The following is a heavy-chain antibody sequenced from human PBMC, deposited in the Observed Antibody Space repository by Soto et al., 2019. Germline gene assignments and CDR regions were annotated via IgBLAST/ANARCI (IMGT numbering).Heavy chain of an antibody. CDR2: ISYDGSNK. CDR1: GFIFSSYA. CDR3: ARDSSMRGSFDY. Sequence: GGSVRGYCAASGFIFSSYAMHWVRQAPGKGLEWVAVISYDGSNKYYADSVKGRFTISRDNSKNTLYLQMNRLRAEDTAVYYCARDSSMRGSFDYWGQGTLVTVSS. V-gene: IGHV3-30-3*01. J-gene: IGHJ4*02. D-gene: IGHD3-22*01.